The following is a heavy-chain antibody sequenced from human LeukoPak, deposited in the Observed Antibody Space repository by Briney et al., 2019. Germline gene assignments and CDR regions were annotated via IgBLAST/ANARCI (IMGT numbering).Heavy chain of an antibody. CDR1: GGSFSGYY. CDR3: ARGLYGSGSPEFDP. J-gene: IGHJ5*02. Sequence: SETPSLTCAVYGGSFSGYYWSWIRQPPGKGLEWIGEINHSGSTNYNPSLKSRVTISVDTSKNQFSLKLSSVTAADTAVYYCARGLYGSGSPEFDPWGQGTLVTVSS. V-gene: IGHV4-34*01. CDR2: INHSGST. D-gene: IGHD3-10*01.